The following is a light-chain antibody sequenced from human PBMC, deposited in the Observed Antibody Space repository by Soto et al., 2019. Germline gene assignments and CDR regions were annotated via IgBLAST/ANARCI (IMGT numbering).Light chain of an antibody. CDR1: QSISTW. J-gene: IGKJ1*01. CDR3: EQYESESRR. V-gene: IGKV1-5*03. Sequence: NQMTQSPSTLSASVRDRVTITCRASQSISTWLAWYQQKPGKAPKLLIYRASSLESGVPSRFSGSGSGTEFSLTISILQADDFTTYWCEQYESESRRFGQVGKV. CDR2: RAS.